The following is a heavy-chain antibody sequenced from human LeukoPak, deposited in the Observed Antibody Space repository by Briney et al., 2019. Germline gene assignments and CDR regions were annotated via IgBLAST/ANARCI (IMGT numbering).Heavy chain of an antibody. J-gene: IGHJ4*02. D-gene: IGHD3-9*01. V-gene: IGHV1-2*02. CDR3: ARVHATGYFSLDLGY. CDR1: GYTVTGYF. Sequence: APVKVSCKASGYTVTGYFMHWVRQAPGQGLDWMGWINPNTGGTKYAQKFQGRVTMTRDTSIGTAYMELSTVTSDDTAVYFCARVHATGYFSLDLGYWGQGTLVTVSS. CDR2: INPNTGGT.